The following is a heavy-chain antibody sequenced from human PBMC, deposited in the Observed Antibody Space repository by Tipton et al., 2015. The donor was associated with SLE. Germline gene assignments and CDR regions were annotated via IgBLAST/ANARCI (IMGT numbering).Heavy chain of an antibody. CDR2: ISSSGYTI. CDR1: GFTFSDFY. D-gene: IGHD6-6*01. V-gene: IGHV3-11*01. J-gene: IGHJ6*03. CDR3: AVADRPPYYDYYTAV. Sequence: QLVQSGGGLVQSGRSLRLSCAASGFTFSDFYMSWIRQAPGKGLEWISYISSSGYTIYYADSVKRRFTISRDNAKNSLYLQMNSLRAEDTAVYYCAVADRPPYYDYYTAVWGKGNTVTVSS.